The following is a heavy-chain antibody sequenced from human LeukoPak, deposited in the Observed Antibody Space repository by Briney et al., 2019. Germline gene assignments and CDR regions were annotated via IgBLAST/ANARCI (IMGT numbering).Heavy chain of an antibody. Sequence: PSETLSLTCTVSGGSISSGGYSWSWIRQHPGKGLEWIGYIYYSGSTYYNPSLKSRVTISVDTSKNQFSLKLSSVTAADAAVYYCAGARTGTTTFDYWGQGTLVTVSS. J-gene: IGHJ4*02. V-gene: IGHV4-31*03. D-gene: IGHD1-1*01. CDR3: AGARTGTTTFDY. CDR1: GGSISSGGYS. CDR2: IYYSGST.